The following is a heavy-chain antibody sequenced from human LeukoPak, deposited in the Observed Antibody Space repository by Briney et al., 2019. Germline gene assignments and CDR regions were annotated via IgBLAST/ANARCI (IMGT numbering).Heavy chain of an antibody. CDR3: ARGYYDSSGYYYWFDP. Sequence: SETLSLTCTVSNGSISSGGYYWSWIRQHPEKGLEWIGYIYYSGSTYYNPSLKSRLTISLDTSTNQFSLRLTSVTAADTAVYYCARGYYDSSGYYYWFDPWGQGTLVTVSS. V-gene: IGHV4-31*03. CDR1: NGSISSGGYY. CDR2: IYYSGST. D-gene: IGHD3-22*01. J-gene: IGHJ5*02.